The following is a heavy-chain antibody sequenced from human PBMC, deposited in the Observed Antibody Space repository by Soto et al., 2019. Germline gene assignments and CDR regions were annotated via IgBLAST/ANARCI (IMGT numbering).Heavy chain of an antibody. Sequence: EVQLVESGGGLVQPGGSLRLSCAASGFTVSNNYITWVRQAPGKGLEWVSVIHSDGSTYYADSVKGRFTIPRHNSKDTVYLQMNSLRPEDTAVYYCTRDHYGDSSYYFDYWGQGTLVTDSS. D-gene: IGHD4-17*01. CDR3: TRDHYGDSSYYFDY. CDR2: IHSDGST. V-gene: IGHV3-53*04. CDR1: GFTVSNNY. J-gene: IGHJ4*02.